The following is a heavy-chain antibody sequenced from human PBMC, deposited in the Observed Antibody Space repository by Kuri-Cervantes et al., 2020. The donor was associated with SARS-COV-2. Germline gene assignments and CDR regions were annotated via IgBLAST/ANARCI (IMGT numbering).Heavy chain of an antibody. CDR2: IWYDGSNK. D-gene: IGHD6-13*01. V-gene: IGHV3-33*01. J-gene: IGHJ4*02. Sequence: GESLKISCAASGFTFSSYGMHWVRQAPGKGLEWVAVIWYDGSNKYYADSVKGRFSISRDNAKNTLYLQMNSLRAEDTAVYYCARASSSSFGYWGQGTLVTVSS. CDR3: ARASSSSFGY. CDR1: GFTFSSYG.